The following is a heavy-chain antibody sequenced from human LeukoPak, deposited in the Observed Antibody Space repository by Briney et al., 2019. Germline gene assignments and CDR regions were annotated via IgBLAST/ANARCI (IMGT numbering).Heavy chain of an antibody. CDR1: EFTFSSYW. V-gene: IGHV3-7*01. CDR2: IKQDGSEK. CDR3: ARSPNGYSYGLYYFDY. Sequence: GGSLRLSCAASEFTFSSYWMSWVRQAPGKGLEWVANIKQDGSEKDYVDSVKGRFTISRDNAKNSLYLQMSSLGAEDTAVYYCARSPNGYSYGLYYFDYWGQGTLVTVSS. J-gene: IGHJ4*02. D-gene: IGHD5-18*01.